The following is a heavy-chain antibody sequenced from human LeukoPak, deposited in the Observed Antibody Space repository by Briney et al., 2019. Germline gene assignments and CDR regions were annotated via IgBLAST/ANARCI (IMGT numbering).Heavy chain of an antibody. D-gene: IGHD1-26*01. CDR2: INAGNGNT. CDR1: GYTFTNYA. V-gene: IGHV1-3*01. CDR3: AREGGGSYSFFDY. J-gene: IGHJ4*02. Sequence: ASVKVSCKASGYTFTNYAIHWVRQAPGQRLEWMGWINAGNGNTKYSQKFQGRVTITRDTSASTAYMELSSLRSEDTAVYYCAREGGGSYSFFDYWGQGTLVTVSS.